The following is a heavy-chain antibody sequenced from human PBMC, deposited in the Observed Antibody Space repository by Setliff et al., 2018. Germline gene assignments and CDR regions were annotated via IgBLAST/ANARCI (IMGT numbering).Heavy chain of an antibody. CDR2: INKDGSER. CDR3: VRGEMFSTSPRAD. CDR1: GLIFSNNW. D-gene: IGHD2-2*01. V-gene: IGHV3-7*03. J-gene: IGHJ4*02. Sequence: GSLRLSCVASGLIFSNNWMSWVRQAPGKGLEWVTNINKDGSERNYVDSVKGRFTISRDNAKNSVYLQMNSLRADDTAVYYCVRGEMFSTSPRADWGQGTQVTVSS.